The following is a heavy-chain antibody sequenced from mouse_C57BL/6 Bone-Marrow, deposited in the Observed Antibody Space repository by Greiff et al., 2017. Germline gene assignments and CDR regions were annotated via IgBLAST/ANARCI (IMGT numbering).Heavy chain of an antibody. V-gene: IGHV5-16*01. J-gene: IGHJ4*01. CDR1: GFTFSDYY. D-gene: IGHD3-2*02. CDR3: ARERQLRPLGYAMDY. CDR2: INYDGSST. Sequence: EVQLQESEGGLVQPGSSMKLSCTASGFTFSDYYMAWVRQVPEKGLEWVANINYDGSSTYYLDSLKSRFIISRDNAKNILYLQMSSLKSEDTATYYCARERQLRPLGYAMDYWGQGTSVTVSS.